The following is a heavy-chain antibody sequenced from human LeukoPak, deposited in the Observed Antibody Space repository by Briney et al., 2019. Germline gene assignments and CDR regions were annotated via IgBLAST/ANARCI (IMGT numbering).Heavy chain of an antibody. V-gene: IGHV4-59*08. J-gene: IGHJ4*02. CDR1: GGSISSYY. D-gene: IGHD6-19*01. Sequence: YPSETLSLTCTVSGGSISSYYWSWIRQPPGKGLEWIGYIYYSGSTNYNPSLKSRVTISVDTSKNQFSLKLSSVTAADTAVYYCASGRIAVAGTLDYWGQGTLVTVSS. CDR2: IYYSGST. CDR3: ASGRIAVAGTLDY.